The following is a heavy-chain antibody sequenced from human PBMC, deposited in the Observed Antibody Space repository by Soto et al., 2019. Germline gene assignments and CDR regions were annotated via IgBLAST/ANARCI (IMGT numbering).Heavy chain of an antibody. J-gene: IGHJ6*02. D-gene: IGHD3-9*01. V-gene: IGHV3-30*18. CDR3: AKSYYDILTGLVYYYGMDV. Sequence: LRLSCAASGFTFSSYGMHWVRQAPGKGLEWVAVISYDGSNKYYADSVKGRFTISRDNSKNTLYLQMNSLRAEDTAVYYCAKSYYDILTGLVYYYGMDVWGQGTTVTVSS. CDR2: ISYDGSNK. CDR1: GFTFSSYG.